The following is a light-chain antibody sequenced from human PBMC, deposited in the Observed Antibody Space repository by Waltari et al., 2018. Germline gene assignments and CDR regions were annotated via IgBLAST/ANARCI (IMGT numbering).Light chain of an antibody. J-gene: IGKJ3*01. CDR1: QSVLYRSNNKNY. CDR3: QQYYNTIFT. Sequence: IVVSQSPASLAASLGERATINCKSSQSVLYRSNNKNYLAWYQQKPGQPPKLLIYWASTRESGVPDRFSGSGSGTDFTLTISSLQAEDVAVYYCQQYYNTIFTFGPGTKVDLK. V-gene: IGKV4-1*01. CDR2: WAS.